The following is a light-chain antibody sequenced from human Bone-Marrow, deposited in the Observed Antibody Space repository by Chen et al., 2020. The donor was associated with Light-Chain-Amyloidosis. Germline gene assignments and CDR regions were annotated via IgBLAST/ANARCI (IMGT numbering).Light chain of an antibody. V-gene: IGKV3-20*01. CDR2: GAS. CDR1: QSVSSYY. Sequence: IVLTLSPGPLSWSTVEKASLSCRASQSVSSYYISWYQQRRGQAPRLLIYGASKRADGSPDRFSGSGSGTDLTLTIRRLEDDDFAVYFCQQFLGSPWTFGQGTKVEVK. J-gene: IGKJ1*01. CDR3: QQFLGSPWT.